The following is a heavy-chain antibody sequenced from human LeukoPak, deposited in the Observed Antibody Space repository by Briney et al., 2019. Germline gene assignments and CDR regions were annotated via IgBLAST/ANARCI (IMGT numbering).Heavy chain of an antibody. CDR3: ARDSRYSSSWFDAFDI. D-gene: IGHD6-13*01. V-gene: IGHV3-21*01. CDR1: GFTFRSYS. J-gene: IGHJ3*02. CDR2: ISRSSSYI. Sequence: GGSLRLSCAASGFTFRSYSMNWVREAPGKGLEWVSSISRSSSYIYYADSVKGRFTISRDSAKNSLYLQMNSLRAEDTAVYYCARDSRYSSSWFDAFDIWGQGTMVTVSS.